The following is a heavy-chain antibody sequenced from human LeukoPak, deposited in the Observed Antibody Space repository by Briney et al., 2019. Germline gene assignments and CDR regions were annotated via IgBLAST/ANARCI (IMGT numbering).Heavy chain of an antibody. Sequence: SETLSLTCSVSGASTTSYYWNWIRQAPGKGLEWIGYIYSDGTTSYSPSLRSRVTISIDTSRNQFSLKLSSVTAADTAVYYCARDTQKLRFDYWGQGTLVTVSS. CDR2: IYSDGTT. CDR3: ARDTQKLRFDY. D-gene: IGHD1-1*01. J-gene: IGHJ4*02. CDR1: GASTTSYY. V-gene: IGHV4-59*12.